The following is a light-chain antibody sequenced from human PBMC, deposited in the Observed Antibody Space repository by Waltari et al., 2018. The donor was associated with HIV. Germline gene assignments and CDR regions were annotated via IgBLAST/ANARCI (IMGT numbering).Light chain of an antibody. CDR2: QDN. V-gene: IGLV3-1*01. J-gene: IGLJ2*01. CDR3: QAWDSSTVV. CDR1: KLGDKY. Sequence: SYKLTQPPSVSVSPGQTASITCSGDKLGDKYACWYQQKPGQSPVLVNYQDNKRPSGIPERFSGSNSGNTATLTISGTQAMDEADYYCQAWDSSTVVFGGGTKLTVL.